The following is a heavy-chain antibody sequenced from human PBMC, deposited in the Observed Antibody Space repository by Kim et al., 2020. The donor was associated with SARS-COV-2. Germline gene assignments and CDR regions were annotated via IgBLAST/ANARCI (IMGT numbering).Heavy chain of an antibody. CDR2: TYYRSKWYN. CDR3: ARGIGCTGGVCTLSKHTRYYYYGMDV. D-gene: IGHD2-8*02. J-gene: IGHJ6*02. V-gene: IGHV6-1*01. CDR1: GDSVSSNSAA. Sequence: SQTLSLTCAISGDSVSSNSAAWNWIRQSPSRGLEWLGRTYYRSKWYNDYAVSVKSRITINPDTSKNQFSLQLNSVTPEDTAVYYCARGIGCTGGVCTLSKHTRYYYYGMDVWGQGTTVTVSS.